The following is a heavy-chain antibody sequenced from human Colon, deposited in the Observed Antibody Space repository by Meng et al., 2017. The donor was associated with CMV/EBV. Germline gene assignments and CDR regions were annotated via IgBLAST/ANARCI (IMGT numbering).Heavy chain of an antibody. CDR2: INPNSGAT. CDR3: GRGIPIGFCTRDDCNPNWFDP. Sequence: YFMHWVRQAPGQGLEWMGWINPNSGATTYGMGFQGRVTMTWDTSISTAYMELTRLRSDDTAVYYCGRGIPIGFCTRDDCNPNWFDPWGQGTLVTVSS. D-gene: IGHD2-8*02. V-gene: IGHV1-2*02. J-gene: IGHJ5*02. CDR1: YF.